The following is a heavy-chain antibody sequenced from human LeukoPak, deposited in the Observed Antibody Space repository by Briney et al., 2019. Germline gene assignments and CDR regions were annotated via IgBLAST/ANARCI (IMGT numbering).Heavy chain of an antibody. V-gene: IGHV6-1*01. CDR1: GARVSSNSAA. CDR2: TYYRSKWYN. Sequence: SQTLSLTCAISGARVSSNSAAWTWIRQSPSRGLEWLGRTYYRSKWYNDYAVSVKSRITINPDTSENHFSLQLNSVTPEDTAVYYCARGYGYYFDYWGQGTLVTVSS. CDR3: ARGYGYYFDY. D-gene: IGHD5-18*01. J-gene: IGHJ4*02.